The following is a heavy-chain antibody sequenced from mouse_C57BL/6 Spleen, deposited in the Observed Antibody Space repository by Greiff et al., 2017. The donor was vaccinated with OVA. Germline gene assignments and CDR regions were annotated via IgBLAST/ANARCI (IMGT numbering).Heavy chain of an antibody. CDR2: IYPSDSET. J-gene: IGHJ1*03. Sequence: QVQLQQPGAELVRPGSSVKLSCKASGYTFTSYWMDWVKQRPGQGLEWIGNIYPSDSETHYNQKFKDKATLTVDKSSSTAYMQLSSLTSEDSAVYYCARGGFIYYYGSSDGYFDVWGTGTTVTVSS. D-gene: IGHD1-1*01. CDR3: ARGGFIYYYGSSDGYFDV. CDR1: GYTFTSYW. V-gene: IGHV1-61*01.